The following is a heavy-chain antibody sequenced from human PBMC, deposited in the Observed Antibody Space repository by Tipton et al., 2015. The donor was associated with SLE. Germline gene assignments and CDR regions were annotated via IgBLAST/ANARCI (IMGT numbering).Heavy chain of an antibody. Sequence: TLSLTCTVSSGSIRSTSYYWVWIRQPPGKGLEWIGSIYYGGNSYYSPSLKSRVTISVDTSKNQFSLKLSSVTAADTAVYYCAADTSGYYSFDYWGQGTLVTVSS. J-gene: IGHJ4*02. D-gene: IGHD3-22*01. V-gene: IGHV4-39*01. CDR3: AADTSGYYSFDY. CDR1: SGSIRSTSYY. CDR2: IYYGGNS.